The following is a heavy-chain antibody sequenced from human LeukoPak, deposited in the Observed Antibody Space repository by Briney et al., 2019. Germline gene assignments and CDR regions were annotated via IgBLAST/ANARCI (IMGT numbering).Heavy chain of an antibody. Sequence: ESLKISCKGSGYNFTNYWIGWVRQMPGKGLEWMGIINPGDSNTRYSPSFHGQVSISADKSISTAYLQWRSLKASDTAMYYCARRAGAYSHPYDYWGQGTLVTVSS. CDR1: GYNFTNYW. CDR2: INPGDSNT. D-gene: IGHD4/OR15-4a*01. CDR3: ARRAGAYSHPYDY. J-gene: IGHJ4*02. V-gene: IGHV5-51*01.